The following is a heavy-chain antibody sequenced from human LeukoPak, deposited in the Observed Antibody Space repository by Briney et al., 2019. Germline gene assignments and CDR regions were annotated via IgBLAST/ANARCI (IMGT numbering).Heavy chain of an antibody. D-gene: IGHD1-26*01. Sequence: GGSLRLSCAASGFTFSSYEMNWVRQAPGKGLEWVSYISSSGSTIYYADSVKGRFTISRDNAKNSLYLQMNSLRAEDTAVYYCARGDSGSYYFDYWGQGTLVSVPS. J-gene: IGHJ4*02. V-gene: IGHV3-48*03. CDR1: GFTFSSYE. CDR2: ISSSGSTI. CDR3: ARGDSGSYYFDY.